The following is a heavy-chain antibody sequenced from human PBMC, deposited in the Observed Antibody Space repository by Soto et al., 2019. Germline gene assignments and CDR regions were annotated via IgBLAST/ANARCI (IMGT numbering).Heavy chain of an antibody. CDR1: GSTFSSYE. CDR2: ISSSGSTI. V-gene: IGHV3-48*03. D-gene: IGHD6-13*01. CDR3: ARGVAAGVYYYYGMDV. J-gene: IGHJ6*02. Sequence: PGGSLRLSCAASGSTFSSYEMNWVRQAPGKGLEWVSYISSSGSTIYYADSVKGRFTISRDNAKNSLYLQMNSLRAEDTAVYYCARGVAAGVYYYYGMDVWGQGTTVTVSS.